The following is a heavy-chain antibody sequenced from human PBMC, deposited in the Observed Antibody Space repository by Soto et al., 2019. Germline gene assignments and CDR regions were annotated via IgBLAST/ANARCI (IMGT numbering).Heavy chain of an antibody. CDR2: IRSKAYGGTT. D-gene: IGHD2-2*01. Sequence: GGSLRLSCTASGFTFGDYAMGWFRQAPGKGLEWVGFIRSKAYGGTTEYAESGKGRFTISRDDSKSIAYLQMNSLKTEDTAVYYCTREDCSSTSCYREVYYYYGMDVWGQGTTVTVSS. V-gene: IGHV3-49*03. CDR1: GFTFGDYA. CDR3: TREDCSSTSCYREVYYYYGMDV. J-gene: IGHJ6*02.